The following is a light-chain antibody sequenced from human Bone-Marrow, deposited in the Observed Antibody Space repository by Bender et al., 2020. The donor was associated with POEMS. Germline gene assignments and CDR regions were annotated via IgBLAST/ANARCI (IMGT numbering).Light chain of an antibody. Sequence: QAVVTQEPSLTVSPGGTVTVTCGSSTGAVTSGHYPFWFQQKPGQATRTLIFDTNNKHSWTPARFSGSLFGGKAALSLSGAQPEDEAEYYCLLSYTDARVFGGGTKLTVL. CDR1: TGAVTSGHY. CDR2: DTN. J-gene: IGLJ3*02. V-gene: IGLV7-46*01. CDR3: LLSYTDARV.